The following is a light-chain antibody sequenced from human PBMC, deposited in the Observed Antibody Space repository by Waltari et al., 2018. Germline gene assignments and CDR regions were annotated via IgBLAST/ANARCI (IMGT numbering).Light chain of an antibody. Sequence: HSVLTQPPSASGTPGQRVTISCSGSSSNIGSNTVNWYQQLPGTAPKLLIYRNNQRPSGVPDRFSGSKSGTSASLAISGLKAEDGADYYCAAWDDSLNGRVFGGGTKLTVL. V-gene: IGLV1-44*01. CDR1: SSNIGSNT. J-gene: IGLJ3*02. CDR3: AAWDDSLNGRV. CDR2: RNN.